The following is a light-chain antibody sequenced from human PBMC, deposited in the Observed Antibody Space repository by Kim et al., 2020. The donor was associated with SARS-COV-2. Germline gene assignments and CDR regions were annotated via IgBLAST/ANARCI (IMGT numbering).Light chain of an antibody. CDR2: GKI. Sequence: ALGQTVRITCQGDSLRTFYASWYQQKPGQAPVLVIYGKINRPSGIPDRFSGSSSGNTASLTITGAQAEDEADYYCNSRDSSGNHWVFGGGTQLTVL. V-gene: IGLV3-19*01. J-gene: IGLJ3*02. CDR1: SLRTFY. CDR3: NSRDSSGNHWV.